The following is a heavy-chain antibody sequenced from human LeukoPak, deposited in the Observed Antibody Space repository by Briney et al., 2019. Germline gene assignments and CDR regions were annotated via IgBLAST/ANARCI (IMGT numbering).Heavy chain of an antibody. Sequence: HTGGSLRLSCAASGFTFSSYCTSWVRQALGKGLEWVANIKQDGSEKYYVDSVKGRFTISRDNAKNSLYLQMYSLRAEDTAVYYCANSRFGELNWWGQGTLVTVSS. CDR3: ANSRFGELNW. V-gene: IGHV3-7*05. CDR2: IKQDGSEK. J-gene: IGHJ4*02. CDR1: GFTFSSYC. D-gene: IGHD3-10*01.